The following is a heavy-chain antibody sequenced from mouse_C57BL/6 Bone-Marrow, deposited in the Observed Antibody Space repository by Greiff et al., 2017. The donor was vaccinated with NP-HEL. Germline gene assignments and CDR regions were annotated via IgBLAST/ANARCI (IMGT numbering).Heavy chain of an antibody. CDR2: ILPGSGST. V-gene: IGHV1-9*01. CDR1: GYTFTGYW. D-gene: IGHD3-2*02. J-gene: IGHJ2*01. Sequence: VKLQQSGAELMKPGASVKLSCKATGYTFTGYWIEWVKQRPGHGLEWIGEILPGSGSTNYNEKFKGKATFTADTSSNTAYMQLSSLTTEDSAIYYCASGKLRLRSYYFDYWGQGTTLTVSS. CDR3: ASGKLRLRSYYFDY.